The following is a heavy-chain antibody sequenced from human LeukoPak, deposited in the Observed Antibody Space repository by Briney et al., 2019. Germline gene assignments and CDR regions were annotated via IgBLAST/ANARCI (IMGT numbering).Heavy chain of an antibody. CDR2: SSGSGGST. J-gene: IGHJ4*02. V-gene: IGHV3-23*01. CDR3: AKADRTYYDFCGLDY. D-gene: IGHD3-3*01. CDR1: GFTLSSYA. Sequence: GGSLTLSCAASGFTLSSYAMSWVRQAPGKGLEWVSASSGSGGSTYYADSVKGRFTISRDNSKNTLYLQMNSLRAEDTAVCYCAKADRTYYDFCGLDYWGQGTLVTVSS.